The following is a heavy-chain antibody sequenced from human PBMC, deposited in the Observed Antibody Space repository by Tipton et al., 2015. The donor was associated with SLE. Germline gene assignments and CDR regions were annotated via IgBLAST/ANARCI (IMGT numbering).Heavy chain of an antibody. CDR3: AKDLRHLEQVYHHGMDV. CDR2: IRYDGSNK. J-gene: IGHJ6*02. D-gene: IGHD1/OR15-1a*01. V-gene: IGHV3-30*02. CDR1: GFTFSSYG. Sequence: GSLRLSCAASGFTFSSYGMHWVRQAPGKGLEWVAFIRYDGSNKYYADSVKGRFTISRDNSKNTLYLQMNSLRREDTSVYYCAKDLRHLEQVYHHGMDVWGQGTTVTVSS.